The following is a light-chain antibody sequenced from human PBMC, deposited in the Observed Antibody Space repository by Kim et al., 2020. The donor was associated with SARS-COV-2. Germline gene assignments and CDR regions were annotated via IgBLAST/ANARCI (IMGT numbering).Light chain of an antibody. CDR1: QSVSK. Sequence: EIVMTQSPATLSVSPGERATLSCRASQSVSKLAWYQQRPGQAPRLLIYGASTRATGIPARFSGSGSGTEFTLTISSLQSEDFAVYYCQQYNIWRTFGQGTKVDI. CDR2: GAS. J-gene: IGKJ1*01. CDR3: QQYNIWRT. V-gene: IGKV3-15*01.